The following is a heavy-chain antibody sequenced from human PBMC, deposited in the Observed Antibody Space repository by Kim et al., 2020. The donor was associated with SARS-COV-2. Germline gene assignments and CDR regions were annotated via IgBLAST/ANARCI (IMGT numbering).Heavy chain of an antibody. Sequence: SVKGRFTISRDNSKNTLYLQMNSLRAEDTAVYYCAKDCPSYYDSSGYPDYWGQGTLVTVSS. CDR3: AKDCPSYYDSSGYPDY. J-gene: IGHJ4*02. D-gene: IGHD3-22*01. V-gene: IGHV3-30*02.